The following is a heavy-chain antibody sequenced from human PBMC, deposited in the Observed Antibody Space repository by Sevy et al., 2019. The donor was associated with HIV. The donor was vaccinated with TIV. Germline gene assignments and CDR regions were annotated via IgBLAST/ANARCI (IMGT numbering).Heavy chain of an antibody. CDR3: ARAGRGVVVITKTLDY. V-gene: IGHV3-33*01. D-gene: IGHD3-22*01. CDR2: IWYDGSNK. Sequence: GGSLRLSCAASGFTFSSYGMHWVRQAPGKGLEWVAVIWYDGSNKYYADSVKGRFTISRDNSKNTLYLQMNSLRAEDTAVYYCARAGRGVVVITKTLDYWGQGTLVTVSS. J-gene: IGHJ4*02. CDR1: GFTFSSYG.